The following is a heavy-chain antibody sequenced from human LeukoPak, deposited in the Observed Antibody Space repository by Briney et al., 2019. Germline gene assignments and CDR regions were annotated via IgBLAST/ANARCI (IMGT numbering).Heavy chain of an antibody. J-gene: IGHJ3*02. D-gene: IGHD5-24*01. CDR3: AKDQMALRAFDI. Sequence: GGSLRLSCAASRSTFSSYAMSWVRQAPGKGLEWVSAISGSGGSTYYADSVKGRFTISRDNSKNTLYLQMNSLRAEDTAVYYCAKDQMALRAFDIWGQGTMVTVSS. V-gene: IGHV3-23*01. CDR2: ISGSGGST. CDR1: RSTFSSYA.